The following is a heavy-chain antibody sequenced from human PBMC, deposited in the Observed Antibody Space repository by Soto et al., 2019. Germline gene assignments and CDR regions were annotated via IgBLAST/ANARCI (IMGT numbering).Heavy chain of an antibody. V-gene: IGHV4-59*02. CDR2: MHYTGFS. D-gene: IGHD1-1*01. J-gene: IGHJ4*02. Sequence: ASETLSLTCSFSGDSVTSHYLTWIRQSPEKGLEWIGYMHYTGFSHYNPSLKSRLTISVDRSKNQFTLQLTSVTVEDTAVYYCEISYGNAWNPYGGQGTQVPVSS. CDR3: EISYGNAWNPY. CDR1: GDSVTSHY.